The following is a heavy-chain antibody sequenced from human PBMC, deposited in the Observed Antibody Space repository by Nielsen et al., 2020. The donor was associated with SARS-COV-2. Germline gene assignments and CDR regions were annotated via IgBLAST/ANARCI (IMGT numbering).Heavy chain of an antibody. V-gene: IGHV3-66*01. CDR3: ARDWTVVTAIPDAFDI. J-gene: IGHJ3*02. CDR2: IYSGGST. CDR1: GFTVSSNY. D-gene: IGHD2-21*02. Sequence: GESLKISCAASGFTVSSNYMSWVRQAPGKGLEWVSVIYSGGSTYYADSVKGRFTISRDNSKNTLYLQMNSLRAEDTAVYYCARDWTVVTAIPDAFDIWGQGTMVTVSS.